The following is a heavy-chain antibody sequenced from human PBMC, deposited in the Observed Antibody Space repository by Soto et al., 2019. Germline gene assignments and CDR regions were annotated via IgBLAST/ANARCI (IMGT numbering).Heavy chain of an antibody. D-gene: IGHD6-6*01. CDR3: RRDFDY. CDR1: GVSISNCY. V-gene: IGHV4-4*07. Sequence: SETLSLTCTVSGVSISNCYWTWIRQPAGKGLEWIGRLSTSGNTNYNPSLKSRVTMSLDTSKNQFSLMLNSVTAADTAVYYCRRDFDYWGQGTLVTVSS. J-gene: IGHJ4*02. CDR2: LSTSGNT.